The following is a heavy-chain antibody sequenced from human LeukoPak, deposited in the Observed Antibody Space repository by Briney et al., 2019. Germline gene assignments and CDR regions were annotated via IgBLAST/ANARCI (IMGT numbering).Heavy chain of an antibody. CDR2: IVVGSGNT. D-gene: IGHD3-3*01. CDR3: AADSIFGGMDV. J-gene: IGHJ6*02. V-gene: IGHV1-58*01. Sequence: SVKVSCKASGFTFTSSAVQWVRQARGQRLEWIGWIVVGSGNTNYAQKFQERVTITRDMSTSTAYMELSSLRSEDMAVCYCAADSIFGGMDVWGQGTTVTVSS. CDR1: GFTFTSSA.